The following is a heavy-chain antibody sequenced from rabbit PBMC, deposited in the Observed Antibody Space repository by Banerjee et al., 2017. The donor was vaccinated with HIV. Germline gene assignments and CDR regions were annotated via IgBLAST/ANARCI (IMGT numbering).Heavy chain of an antibody. J-gene: IGHJ4*01. D-gene: IGHD4-2*01. V-gene: IGHV1S45*01. CDR1: GFSFSSSYY. Sequence: QEQLEESGGDLVKPEGSLTLTCTASGFSFSSSYYMCWVRQAPGKGLEWIACIDGGSSGTAGYANWAKGRFTISKASSTSVTLQMTSLTAADTATYFCARDPAGSANYLYYFNLWGQGTLVTVS. CDR2: IDGGSSGTA. CDR3: ARDPAGSANYLYYFNL.